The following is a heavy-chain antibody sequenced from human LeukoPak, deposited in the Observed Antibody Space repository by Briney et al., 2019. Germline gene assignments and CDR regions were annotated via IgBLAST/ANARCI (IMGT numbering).Heavy chain of an antibody. V-gene: IGHV1-2*02. J-gene: IGHJ2*01. Sequence: ASVKVSCKXSGYTFTGYYTHWVRQAPGQGLEWMGWINPNSGGTNYAQKFQGRVTMTRDTSISTAYMELSRLRSDDTAVYYCARDITTVTTGWYFDLWGRGTLVTVSS. CDR3: ARDITTVTTGWYFDL. CDR2: INPNSGGT. CDR1: GYTFTGYY. D-gene: IGHD4-17*01.